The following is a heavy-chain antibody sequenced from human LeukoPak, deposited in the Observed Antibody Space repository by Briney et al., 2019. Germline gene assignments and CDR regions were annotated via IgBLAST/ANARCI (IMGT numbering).Heavy chain of an antibody. D-gene: IGHD5-12*01. CDR2: ISAYNGNT. Sequence: GASVKVSCKASGYTFTSYGISWVRQAPGQGLEWMGWISAYNGNTNYAQKLQGRVTMTTDTSTSTAYMELRSLRSDGTAVYYCARSPAVVATDYFDYWGQGTLVTVSS. CDR3: ARSPAVVATDYFDY. J-gene: IGHJ4*02. V-gene: IGHV1-18*01. CDR1: GYTFTSYG.